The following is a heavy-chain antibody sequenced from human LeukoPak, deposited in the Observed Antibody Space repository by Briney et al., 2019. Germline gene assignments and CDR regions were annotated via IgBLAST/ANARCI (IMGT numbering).Heavy chain of an antibody. CDR1: GGSISSYY. Sequence: SETLSLTCTVSGGSISSYYWSWIRQVPGKGLEWIVYIYYSGSTNYHPSLKSRVTISVDTSKNQFSLKLSSVTAADTAVYYCARGLEQWPWSNAEGTWGQGTLVTVSS. CDR2: IYYSGST. CDR3: ARGLEQWPWSNAEGT. J-gene: IGHJ5*02. D-gene: IGHD6-19*01. V-gene: IGHV4-59*01.